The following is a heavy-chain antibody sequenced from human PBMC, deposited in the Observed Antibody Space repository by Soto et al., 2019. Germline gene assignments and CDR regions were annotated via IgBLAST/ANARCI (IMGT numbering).Heavy chain of an antibody. CDR2: FSSSGSTI. D-gene: IGHD3-16*01. V-gene: IGHV3-48*03. CDR1: GFTFSSYE. J-gene: IGHJ6*02. CDR3: ARDWADPDDYVMDV. Sequence: VQLVESGGGWGQPGGSLRLSCAASGFTFSSYERNWVCQSPGKGLEWVSYFSSSGSTIYYAASVKGRFTISRDNAKITLYLQMNSLRNEDTSVLYCARDWADPDDYVMDVWGLVTTVSVSS.